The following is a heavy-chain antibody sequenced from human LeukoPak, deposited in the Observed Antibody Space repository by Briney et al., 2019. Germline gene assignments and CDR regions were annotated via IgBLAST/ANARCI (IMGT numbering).Heavy chain of an antibody. CDR1: GFTFSSYA. D-gene: IGHD3-3*01. CDR2: ISGSGGST. V-gene: IGHV3-23*01. CDR3: ANGGTIFGVVTLLFDY. J-gene: IGHJ4*02. Sequence: TGGSLRLSCAASGFTFSSYAMSWVRQAPGKGLEWVSAISGSGGSTYYADSVKGRFTISRDNSKNTLYLQMNSLRAEDTAVYYCANGGTIFGVVTLLFDYWGQGTLVTVSS.